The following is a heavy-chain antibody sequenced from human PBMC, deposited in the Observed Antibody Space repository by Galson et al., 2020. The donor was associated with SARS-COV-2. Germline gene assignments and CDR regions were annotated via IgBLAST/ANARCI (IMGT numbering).Heavy chain of an antibody. CDR3: ARDLGRDGSSSHYYYYAMDV. CDR2: IHTDRGDT. V-gene: IGHV1-3*04. D-gene: IGHD6-6*01. Sequence: ASVKVSCKASGYTFNSYAMHWVRQAPGQRLEWMGWIHTDRGDTKYSQNLQGRVTITRDTSASAAYMELSSLRYEDTAVYYCARDLGRDGSSSHYYYYAMDVWGQGTTVTVSS. CDR1: GYTFNSYA. J-gene: IGHJ6*02.